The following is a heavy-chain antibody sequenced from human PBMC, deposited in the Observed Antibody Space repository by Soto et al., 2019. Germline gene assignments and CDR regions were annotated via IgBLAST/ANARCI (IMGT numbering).Heavy chain of an antibody. Sequence: GGSLRLSCAASGFTFSNAWMSWVRQAPGKGLEWVGRIKSKTDGGTTDYAAPVKGRFTISRDDSINTLYLQMNSLKTEDTAVFYFTENGEYYGSGRYLLALSGQGTLVIVSS. V-gene: IGHV3-15*01. J-gene: IGHJ5*02. CDR3: TENGEYYGSGRYLLAL. CDR2: IKSKTDGGTT. D-gene: IGHD3-10*01. CDR1: GFTFSNAW.